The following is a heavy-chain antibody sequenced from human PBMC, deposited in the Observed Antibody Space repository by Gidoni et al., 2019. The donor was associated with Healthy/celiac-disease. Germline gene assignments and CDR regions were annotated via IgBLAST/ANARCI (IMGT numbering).Heavy chain of an antibody. D-gene: IGHD1-1*01. Sequence: QVQLVQSGAEVKKPGASVKVSCKASAYTFTSYAMHWVRQAPGQRLEWMGWINAGNGNTKYSQKFQGRVTITRDTSASTAYMELSSLRSEDTAVYYCARASPGTDDAFDIWGQGTMVTVSS. J-gene: IGHJ3*02. CDR1: AYTFTSYA. CDR2: INAGNGNT. V-gene: IGHV1-3*01. CDR3: ARASPGTDDAFDI.